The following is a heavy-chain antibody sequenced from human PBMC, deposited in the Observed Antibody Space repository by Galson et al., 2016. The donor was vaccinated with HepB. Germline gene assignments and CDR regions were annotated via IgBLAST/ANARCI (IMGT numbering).Heavy chain of an antibody. CDR1: TFTFSSHG. J-gene: IGHJ2*01. CDR2: ISASGSLI. V-gene: IGHV3-23*01. D-gene: IGHD2-21*01. CDR3: AKIGVIGYWYYDL. Sequence: SLRLSCAASTFTFSSHGMSWVRQALGKGLEWVSSISASGSLIYYADSVKGRFTISRGNSKNTLYLQLNSLRAEDTAVYYCAKIGVIGYWYYDLWGRGNLVSVSS.